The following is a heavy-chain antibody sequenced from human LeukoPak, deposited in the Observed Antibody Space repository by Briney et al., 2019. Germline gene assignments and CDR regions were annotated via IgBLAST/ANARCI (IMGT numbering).Heavy chain of an antibody. CDR2: IRSKANSYAT. CDR1: GFTFSGSA. J-gene: IGHJ4*02. Sequence: GGSLKLSCAASGFTFSGSAMHWVRQASGKGLEWVGRIRSKANSYATAYAASVKGRFTISRDDSKNTLYLQMNSLKSEDTAVYYCTTVGYGSGSSSFGDYFDYWGQGTLVTVSS. CDR3: TTVGYGSGSSSFGDYFDY. V-gene: IGHV3-73*01. D-gene: IGHD3-10*01.